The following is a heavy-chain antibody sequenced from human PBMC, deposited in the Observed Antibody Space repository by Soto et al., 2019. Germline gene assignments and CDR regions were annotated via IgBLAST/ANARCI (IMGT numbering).Heavy chain of an antibody. J-gene: IGHJ6*02. Sequence: GESQNISCKGSGYSFTIYWIGWVRQKNGKGLEWMGIIYPGDSNTRYSPSLQGQVTISVDKSISTAYLQWSSLKATDTAMYYCARHAYDFWSGHPNPRYYYGMDVWGQGTTVTVSS. CDR3: ARHAYDFWSGHPNPRYYYGMDV. CDR1: GYSFTIYW. D-gene: IGHD3-3*01. CDR2: IYPGDSNT. V-gene: IGHV5-51*01.